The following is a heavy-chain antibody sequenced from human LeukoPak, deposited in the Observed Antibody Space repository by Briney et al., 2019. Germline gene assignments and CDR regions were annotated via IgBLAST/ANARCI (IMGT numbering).Heavy chain of an antibody. CDR3: SAQGYSYGYVGYMDV. V-gene: IGHV4-34*07. CDR2: VGHSGTT. Sequence: SETLSLTCAVYGGSLNDYLWSWIRQPPGQGLEWIGEVGHSGTTNYNPSLKSRVTISVDTSKNQFSLKLSSVTAADTAVYYCSAQGYSYGYVGYMDVWGKGTTVTVSS. CDR1: GGSLNDYL. D-gene: IGHD5-18*01. J-gene: IGHJ6*03.